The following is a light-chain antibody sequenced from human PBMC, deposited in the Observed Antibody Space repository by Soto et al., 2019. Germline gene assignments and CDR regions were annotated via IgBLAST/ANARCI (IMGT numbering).Light chain of an antibody. J-gene: IGKJ1*01. Sequence: EIVLTQSPGTLSLSPGERATLSCRASQSVSSSYLAWYQQKPGQAPRLLIYGASSRATGIPDRFSGSGCGTAFTLTISRMEPEDFAVYYCQQYGSSPRTFGQGTKVEIK. CDR1: QSVSSSY. V-gene: IGKV3-20*01. CDR2: GAS. CDR3: QQYGSSPRT.